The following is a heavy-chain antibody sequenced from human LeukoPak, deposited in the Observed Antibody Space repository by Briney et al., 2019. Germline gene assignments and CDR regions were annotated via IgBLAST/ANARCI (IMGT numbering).Heavy chain of an antibody. J-gene: IGHJ4*02. D-gene: IGHD5-24*01. CDR2: SNPSGGST. CDR1: GGTFSNYV. CDR3: ARDTWKGPRWLQLGGPLDY. V-gene: IGHV1-46*01. Sequence: GASVKVSCKASGGTFSNYVINWVRQAPGQGLEWMGISNPSGGSTSYAQKFQGRVTMTRDTSTSTVYMELSSLRSEDTAVYYCARDTWKGPRWLQLGGPLDYWGQGTLVTVSS.